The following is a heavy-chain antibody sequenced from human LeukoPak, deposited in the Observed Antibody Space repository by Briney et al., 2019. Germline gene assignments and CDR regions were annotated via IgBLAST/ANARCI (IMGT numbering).Heavy chain of an antibody. CDR1: GGTFSSYA. J-gene: IGHJ4*02. Sequence: GASVKVSCKASGGTFSSYAISWVRQAPGQGLEWMGRIIPIFGTANYAQKFQGRVTITTDESTSTAYMELSSLRSEDTAVYYCARGGFWFGSRYYYYFDYWGQGTLVTVSS. CDR2: IIPIFGTA. V-gene: IGHV1-69*05. D-gene: IGHD3-3*01. CDR3: ARGGFWFGSRYYYYFDY.